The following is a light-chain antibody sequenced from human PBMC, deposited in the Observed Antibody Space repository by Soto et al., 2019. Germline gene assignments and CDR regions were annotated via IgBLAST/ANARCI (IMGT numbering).Light chain of an antibody. Sequence: EIVLTQSPCTLSLSPGERATLSCRASQSVSSSYLAWYQQKPGQAPRLLIYGASSRATGIPDRFSGSRSATAFTLPISRLEPEDFAVYYCQQYGSSPPYTFGQGTKLEIK. J-gene: IGKJ2*01. V-gene: IGKV3-20*01. CDR2: GAS. CDR3: QQYGSSPPYT. CDR1: QSVSSSY.